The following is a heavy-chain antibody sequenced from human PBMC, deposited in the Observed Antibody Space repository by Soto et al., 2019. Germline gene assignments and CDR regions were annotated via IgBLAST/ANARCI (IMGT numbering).Heavy chain of an antibody. CDR2: ISYDGSNK. D-gene: IGHD6-13*01. J-gene: IGHJ4*02. Sequence: GGSLRLSCAASGFTFSSYGMHWVRQAPGKGLEWVAVISYDGSNKYYADSVKGRFTISRDNSKNTLYLQMNSLRAEDTAVYYCAKDRNGYSSSWSHYFDYWGQGTLVTVS. CDR3: AKDRNGYSSSWSHYFDY. V-gene: IGHV3-30*18. CDR1: GFTFSSYG.